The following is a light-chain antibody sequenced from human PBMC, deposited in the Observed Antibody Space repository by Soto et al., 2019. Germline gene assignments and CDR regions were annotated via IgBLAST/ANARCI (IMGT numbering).Light chain of an antibody. J-gene: IGLJ2*01. V-gene: IGLV1-40*01. CDR2: GNS. Sequence: QSVLTQPPSVSGAAGQRVTISCTGSSSNIGTNYGVHWYQQFPGTAPKLLIYGNSNRPSGVPDRFSASKSGTSASLAITGLQAEDEADYYCQSYDSSLNGGIFGGGTKLTVL. CDR3: QSYDSSLNGGI. CDR1: SSNIGTNYG.